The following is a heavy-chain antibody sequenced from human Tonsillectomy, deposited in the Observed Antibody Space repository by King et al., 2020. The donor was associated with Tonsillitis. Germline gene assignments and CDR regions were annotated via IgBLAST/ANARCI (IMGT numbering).Heavy chain of an antibody. Sequence: LQLQESGPGLVKPSETLSLTCTVSGGSISSRNYYWGWIRQPPGKGLEWIASISYSGSTYYNPSLKSRVTISVDTSKTQFSLNLRSVTAADTAEYYCPVYYYDSSGYFNFDCWGQGTLVTVSS. CDR3: PVYYYDSSGYFNFDC. CDR2: ISYSGST. J-gene: IGHJ4*02. V-gene: IGHV4-39*01. D-gene: IGHD3-22*01. CDR1: GGSISSRNYY.